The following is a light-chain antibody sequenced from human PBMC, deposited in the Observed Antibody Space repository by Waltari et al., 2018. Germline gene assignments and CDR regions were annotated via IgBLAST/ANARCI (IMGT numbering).Light chain of an antibody. J-gene: IGKJ2*03. CDR1: QSVLYNFNNKNY. V-gene: IGKV4-1*01. CDR2: WAS. CDR3: QQYLTLPYS. Sequence: EMTQSPDSLPVSLGERATINCKSIQSVLYNFNNKNYLAWFQLKPGQPPKLLIRWASTREPGVPDRFSGSGSGTDFTLTISSLQTEDVAVYYCQQYLTLPYSFGQGTKLEIK.